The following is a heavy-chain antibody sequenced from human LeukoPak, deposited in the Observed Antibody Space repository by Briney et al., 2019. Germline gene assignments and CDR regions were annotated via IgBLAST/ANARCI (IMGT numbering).Heavy chain of an antibody. CDR3: ASGDGYSSSWYYFDY. CDR2: IIPIFGTA. CDR1: GGTFISYA. Sequence: SVTVSFKASGGTFISYAISWVRQAPGQGLEWMGGIIPIFGTANYAQKFQGRVTITADKSTSTAYMELSSLRSEDTAVYYCASGDGYSSSWYYFDYWGQGTLVTVSS. J-gene: IGHJ4*02. V-gene: IGHV1-69*06. D-gene: IGHD6-13*01.